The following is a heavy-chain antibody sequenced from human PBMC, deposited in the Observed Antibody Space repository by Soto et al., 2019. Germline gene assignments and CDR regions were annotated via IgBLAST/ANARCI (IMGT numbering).Heavy chain of an antibody. CDR1: GFTFSSYA. D-gene: IGHD2-8*01. CDR3: AKDIVLMVYAIPGGDWFDP. CDR2: ISGSGGST. Sequence: VGSLRLSCAASGFTFSSYAMSWVRQAPGKGLEWVSAISGSGGSTYYADSVKGRFTISRDNSKNTLYLQMNSLRAEDTAVYYCAKDIVLMVYAIPGGDWFDPWGQGILVTVSS. J-gene: IGHJ5*02. V-gene: IGHV3-23*01.